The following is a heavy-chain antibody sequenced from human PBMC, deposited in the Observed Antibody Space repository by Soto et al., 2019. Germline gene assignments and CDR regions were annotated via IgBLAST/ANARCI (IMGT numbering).Heavy chain of an antibody. D-gene: IGHD2-15*01. CDR2: IWYDGSNK. Sequence: PGGSLRLSCAASGFTFSSYGMHWVRQAPGKGLEWVAVIWYDGSNKYYADSVKGRFTIFRDNSKNTLYLQMNSLRAEDTAVYYCARDGYCSGGSCYSVPVFDYWGQGTLVTAPQ. CDR1: GFTFSSYG. V-gene: IGHV3-33*01. CDR3: ARDGYCSGGSCYSVPVFDY. J-gene: IGHJ4*02.